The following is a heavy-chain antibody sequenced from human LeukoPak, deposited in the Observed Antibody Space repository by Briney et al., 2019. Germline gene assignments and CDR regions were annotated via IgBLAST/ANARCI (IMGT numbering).Heavy chain of an antibody. CDR3: ARLMGPPNTEV. CDR1: GYSFTSYW. V-gene: IGHV5-10-1*01. J-gene: IGHJ6*02. Sequence: GESLKISCKGSGYSFTSYWIGWVRQMPGKGLEWMGRIDPSDSYTNYNPSFQGHVTISADKSISTTYLQWSSLKASDTAMYYCARLMGPPNTEVWGQGTTVTVSS. D-gene: IGHD1-14*01. CDR2: IDPSDSYT.